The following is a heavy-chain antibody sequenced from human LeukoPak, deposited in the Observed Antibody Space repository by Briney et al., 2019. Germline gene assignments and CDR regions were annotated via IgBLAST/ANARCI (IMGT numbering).Heavy chain of an antibody. V-gene: IGHV3-33*08. CDR1: GFTFRNDA. J-gene: IGHJ4*02. Sequence: GGSLRLSCAASGFTFRNDAMHCVRHCPGKGLEWVSVIWDHGNITYYADSVKGRFTTSRDNSKNTLYLPMNGLRVDDTGVYFCARDRRGQWLAKFEHWGQGAVVSVSS. CDR2: IWDHGNIT. D-gene: IGHD6-19*01. CDR3: ARDRRGQWLAKFEH.